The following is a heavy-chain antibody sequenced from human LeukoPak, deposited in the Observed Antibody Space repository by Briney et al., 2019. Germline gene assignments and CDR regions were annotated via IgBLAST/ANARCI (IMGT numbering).Heavy chain of an antibody. D-gene: IGHD4-11*01. CDR2: ISDDGTKE. CDR1: GFTFSSYA. Sequence: PGKSLRLSCVASGFTFSSYAMHWVRQAPGKGLEWVAVISDDGTKEYYADSVKGRFTISRDNAKNTLYLQMNSLRAEDTAVYYCARGLVPGFLDYWGQGTPVTVSS. J-gene: IGHJ4*02. CDR3: ARGLVPGFLDY. V-gene: IGHV3-30-3*01.